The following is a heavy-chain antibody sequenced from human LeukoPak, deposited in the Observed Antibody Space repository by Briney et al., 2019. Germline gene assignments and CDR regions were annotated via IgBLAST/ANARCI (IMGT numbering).Heavy chain of an antibody. Sequence: PGGSLRLSCAASGVTFSSYSMNWVRHAPGKGLEWVSSICSSSSYIYYADSVKGRFTISRDNAKNSLYLQMNSLRAEDTAVYYCAREGYCSGGSCPYYFDYWGQGTLVTVSS. CDR3: AREGYCSGGSCPYYFDY. D-gene: IGHD2-15*01. J-gene: IGHJ4*02. CDR2: ICSSSSYI. V-gene: IGHV3-21*01. CDR1: GVTFSSYS.